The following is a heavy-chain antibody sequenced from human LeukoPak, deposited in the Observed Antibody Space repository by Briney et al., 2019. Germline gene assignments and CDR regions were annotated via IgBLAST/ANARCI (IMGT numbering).Heavy chain of an antibody. V-gene: IGHV4-31*03. Sequence: SQTLSLTCTVSGGSISSGGYYWSWIRQHPGKGLEWIGYIYYSGSTYYNPSLKSRVTISVDTSKNQFSLKLSSVTAADTAVYYCAMGSATVGWFDPWGQGTLVTVSS. CDR1: GGSISSGGYY. CDR3: AMGSATVGWFDP. J-gene: IGHJ5*02. D-gene: IGHD3-10*01. CDR2: IYYSGST.